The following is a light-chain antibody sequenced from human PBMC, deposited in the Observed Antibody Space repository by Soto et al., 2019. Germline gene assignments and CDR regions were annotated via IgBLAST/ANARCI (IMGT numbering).Light chain of an antibody. CDR2: DAS. Sequence: DIQMTKSPSTLSASVGYRVTITCRASQSISSWLAWYQQKPGKAPKLLIYDASSLESGFPSRFSGSGSGTEFTLTISSLQPDDFATYYCKQYNSYRTFGQGTQVDIK. CDR1: QSISSW. J-gene: IGKJ1*01. CDR3: KQYNSYRT. V-gene: IGKV1-5*01.